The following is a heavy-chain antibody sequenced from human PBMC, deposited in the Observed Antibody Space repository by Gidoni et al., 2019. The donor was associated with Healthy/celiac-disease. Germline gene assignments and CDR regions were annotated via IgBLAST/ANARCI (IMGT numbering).Heavy chain of an antibody. CDR3: ARHPPHNKWEPRGGFQH. CDR2: IYYSGST. D-gene: IGHD1-26*01. V-gene: IGHV4-39*01. J-gene: IGHJ1*01. Sequence: GLEWIGSIYYSGSTYYNPSLKSRVTISVDTSKNQFSLKLSSVTAADTAVYYCARHPPHNKWEPRGGFQHWGQGTLVTVSS.